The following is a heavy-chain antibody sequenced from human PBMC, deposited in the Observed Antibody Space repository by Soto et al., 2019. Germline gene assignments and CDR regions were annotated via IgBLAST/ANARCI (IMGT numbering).Heavy chain of an antibody. CDR2: ITATGDRT. J-gene: IGHJ4*02. CDR3: ATMNGYFEY. Sequence: PGGSLRLSCADSGFSSSTYSMSWVRQTPGKGLEWVSAITATGDRTYYADSVTGRFTISRDNSKKTHYLQMTSLRAEDTAIYYCATMNGYFEYWGQGTPVTVSS. V-gene: IGHV3-23*01. D-gene: IGHD3-22*01. CDR1: GFSSSTYS.